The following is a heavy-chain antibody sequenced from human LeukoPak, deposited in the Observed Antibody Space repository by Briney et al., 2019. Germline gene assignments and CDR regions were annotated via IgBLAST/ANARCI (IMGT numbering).Heavy chain of an antibody. V-gene: IGHV3-21*01. CDR2: ITGSSTYI. D-gene: IGHD4-11*01. CDR1: GFTFSSYS. Sequence: PGGSLRLSCATSGFTFSSYSMNWVRQAPGKGLEWVSSITGSSTYIYYADSVKGRFTISRDNAKNSLYLQMNSLRVDDTAVYYCAKDLTVTSNCWFASWGQGTLVTVSS. J-gene: IGHJ5*01. CDR3: AKDLTVTSNCWFAS.